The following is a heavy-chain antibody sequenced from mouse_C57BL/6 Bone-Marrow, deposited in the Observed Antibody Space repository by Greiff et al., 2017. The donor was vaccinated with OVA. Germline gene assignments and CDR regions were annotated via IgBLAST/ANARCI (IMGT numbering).Heavy chain of an antibody. V-gene: IGHV10-1*01. J-gene: IGHJ4*01. CDR3: VRAAQATFYYAMDY. CDR2: IRSKSNNYAT. CDR1: GFSFNTYA. D-gene: IGHD3-2*02. Sequence: EVQLKESGGGLVQPKGSLKLSCAASGFSFNTYAMNWVRQAPGKGLEWVARIRSKSNNYATYYADSVKDRFTISRDDSESMLYLQMNNLKTEDTAMYYCVRAAQATFYYAMDYWGQGTSVTVSS.